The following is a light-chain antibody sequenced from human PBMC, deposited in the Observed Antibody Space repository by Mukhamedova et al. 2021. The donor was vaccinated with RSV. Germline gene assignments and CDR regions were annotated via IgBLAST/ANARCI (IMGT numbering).Light chain of an antibody. J-gene: IGLJ2*01. V-gene: IGLV2-8*01. CDR2: DVS. CDR3: TSYTGSESLL. Sequence: IYDVSQRHSGVPDRFSGSKSGNTASLTVSDRQHDDEADYYCTSYTGSESLLFGGGTRLTVL.